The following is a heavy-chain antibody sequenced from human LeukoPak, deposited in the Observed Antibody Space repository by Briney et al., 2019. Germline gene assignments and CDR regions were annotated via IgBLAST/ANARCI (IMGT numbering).Heavy chain of an antibody. V-gene: IGHV3-33*01. D-gene: IGHD5-18*01. CDR2: IWHDGNNK. J-gene: IGHJ4*02. Sequence: GGSPRLSCAASGFNFNDYGMHWVRQAPGKGLEWVAIIWHDGNNKYYADSVRGRFTISRDNSKNTLYLEMNSLRAEDTAVYYCARDGAYSYTYWGQGTLVIVSS. CDR3: ARDGAYSYTY. CDR1: GFNFNDYG.